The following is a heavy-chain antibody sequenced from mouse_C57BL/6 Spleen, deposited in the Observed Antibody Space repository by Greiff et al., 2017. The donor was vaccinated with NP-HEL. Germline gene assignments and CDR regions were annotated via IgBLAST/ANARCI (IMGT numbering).Heavy chain of an antibody. V-gene: IGHV5-17*01. CDR3: ARPAGRGTGYFDY. CDR1: GFTFSDYG. Sequence: DVMLVESGGGLVKPGGSLKLSCAASGFTFSDYGMHWVRQAPEKGLEWVAYISSGSSTIYYADTVKGRFTISRDNAKNTLFLQMTSLSSEDTAMYYCARPAGRGTGYFDYWGQGTTLTVSS. D-gene: IGHD2-14*01. J-gene: IGHJ2*01. CDR2: ISSGSSTI.